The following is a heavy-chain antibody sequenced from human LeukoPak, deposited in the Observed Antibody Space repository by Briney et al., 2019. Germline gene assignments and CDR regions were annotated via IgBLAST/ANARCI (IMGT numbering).Heavy chain of an antibody. CDR2: IKQDGGEK. CDR1: GFTFSSYW. J-gene: IGHJ6*02. CDR3: ARALRRATMVRAVIIPHYYYYGMDV. Sequence: GGSLRLSCAASGFTFSSYWMSWVRQAPGKGREWVANIKQDGGEKYYVDSVQCRFTISRDNAKNSLSLQMNSLRAEDTAVYYCARALRRATMVRAVIIPHYYYYGMDVWGQGTTVTVSS. V-gene: IGHV3-7*01. D-gene: IGHD3-10*01.